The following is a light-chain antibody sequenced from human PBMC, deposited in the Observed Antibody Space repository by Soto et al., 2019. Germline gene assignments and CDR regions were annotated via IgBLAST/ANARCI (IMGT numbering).Light chain of an antibody. Sequence: DIQMTQSPSTLPASIGDRVTITCRASQNINNWIAWYQQKPGKAPKFLIYDASTLESGVPSRFSGSGFGTEFSLTISSLQPDDFGSYYCQHMRTFGQGTKV. CDR1: QNINNW. CDR2: DAS. V-gene: IGKV1-5*01. CDR3: QHMRT. J-gene: IGKJ1*01.